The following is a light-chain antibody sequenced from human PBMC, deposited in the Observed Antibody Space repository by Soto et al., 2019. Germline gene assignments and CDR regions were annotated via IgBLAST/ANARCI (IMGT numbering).Light chain of an antibody. Sequence: QSALTQPASVSGSPGQSIPISCIGTSSDVGAYNYVSWYQQHPGKAPKLMIYDVTNRPSGVSNRFSGSKSGNAASLTISGLQAEDEADYFCTSYISSSTSYVFGNGTKLTVL. J-gene: IGLJ1*01. CDR1: SSDVGAYNY. CDR3: TSYISSSTSYV. CDR2: DVT. V-gene: IGLV2-14*03.